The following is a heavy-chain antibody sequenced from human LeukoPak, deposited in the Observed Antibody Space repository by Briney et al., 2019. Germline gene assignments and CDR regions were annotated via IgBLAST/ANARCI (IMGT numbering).Heavy chain of an antibody. Sequence: SVKVSCKASGGTFSSYAISWVRQAPGQGLEWMGGIIPIFGTANYAQKLQGRVTITTDESTSTAYMELSSLRSEDTAVYYCARAGIAAAGTEYFQHWGQGTLVTVSS. CDR1: GGTFSSYA. CDR2: IIPIFGTA. CDR3: ARAGIAAAGTEYFQH. D-gene: IGHD6-13*01. J-gene: IGHJ1*01. V-gene: IGHV1-69*05.